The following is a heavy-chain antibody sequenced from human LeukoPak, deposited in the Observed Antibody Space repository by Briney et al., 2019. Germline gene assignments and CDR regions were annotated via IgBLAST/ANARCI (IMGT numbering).Heavy chain of an antibody. CDR3: GRRGSGRILGDAH. CDR2: ISTRGNA. J-gene: IGHJ4*02. V-gene: IGHV4-4*07. Sequence: PSETLSLTCTVSGGSISSYYWSWVRQPAGKGLEWIGRISTRGNADYNPSLKSRVTLSVDTSKNQFSLQLSSVTAADTAVYFCGRRGSGRILGDAHWGQGTLVIVSS. CDR1: GGSISSYY. D-gene: IGHD1-26*01.